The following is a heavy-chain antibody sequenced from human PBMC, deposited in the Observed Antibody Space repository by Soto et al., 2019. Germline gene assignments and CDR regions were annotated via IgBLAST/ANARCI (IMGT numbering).Heavy chain of an antibody. Sequence: QVQLVQSGAEVQKPGASVKVSCKVSGYTLTDLSMQWVRQAPGKGLEWMGGFDPEDGETIYAQKFQGRVTMTEDTATDTAYMELSSLRSEDTAVYYCATHRSGLLLEWLPEGALGYWGQGPLVTVSS. D-gene: IGHD3-3*01. CDR1: GYTLTDLS. V-gene: IGHV1-24*01. CDR2: FDPEDGET. CDR3: ATHRSGLLLEWLPEGALGY. J-gene: IGHJ4*02.